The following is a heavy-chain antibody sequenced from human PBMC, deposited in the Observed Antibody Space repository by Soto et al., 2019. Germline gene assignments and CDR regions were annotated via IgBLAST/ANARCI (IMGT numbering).Heavy chain of an antibody. V-gene: IGHV3-23*01. CDR1: GFTFSSYA. D-gene: IGHD3-22*01. Sequence: QSGGSLRLSCAASGFTFSSYAMSWVRQAPGKGLEWVSAISGSGGSTYYADSVKGRFTISRDNSKNTLYLQMNSLRAEDTAVYYCVRGITRIVVVIPYYFDYWGQGTLVTVSS. CDR2: ISGSGGST. CDR3: VRGITRIVVVIPYYFDY. J-gene: IGHJ4*02.